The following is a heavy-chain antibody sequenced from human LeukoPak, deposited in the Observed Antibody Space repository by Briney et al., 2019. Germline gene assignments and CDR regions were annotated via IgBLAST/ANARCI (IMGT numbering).Heavy chain of an antibody. Sequence: GGSLRLSCAASGFTFSNYAMSWVRQAPGKGLEWVSAISGSGGSTYYADSVKGRFTISRDNSKNTLYLQMNSLRAEDTAVYYCAKTSTLGLYYFDYWGQGTLVTVSS. CDR1: GFTFSNYA. CDR3: AKTSTLGLYYFDY. V-gene: IGHV3-23*01. CDR2: ISGSGGST. J-gene: IGHJ4*02. D-gene: IGHD3-16*01.